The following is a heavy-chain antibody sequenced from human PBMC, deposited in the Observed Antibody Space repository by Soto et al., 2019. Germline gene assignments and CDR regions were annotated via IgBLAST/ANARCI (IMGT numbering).Heavy chain of an antibody. D-gene: IGHD3-10*01. Sequence: PGGSLRRSCVLSGYTFSDFAMTWVRHVPGRGLEWVASHDGAGGSTYYAECVRSRFSISRDNSQNTLFLQIKRLTVDDTAIYYCAAPRDEYGSGVSWFTYGMDIWGQGATVTVSS. CDR3: AAPRDEYGSGVSWFTYGMDI. CDR1: GYTFSDFA. V-gene: IGHV3-23*01. CDR2: HDGAGGST. J-gene: IGHJ6*02.